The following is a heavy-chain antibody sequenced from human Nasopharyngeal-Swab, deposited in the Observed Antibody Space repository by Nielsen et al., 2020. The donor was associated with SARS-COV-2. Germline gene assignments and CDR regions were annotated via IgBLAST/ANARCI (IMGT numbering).Heavy chain of an antibody. Sequence: GGSLRLSCAASGFTFSDYYMSWIRQAPGKGLEWVSYISSSSSYTNYADSVKGRFTISRDNAKNSLYLQMNSLRAEDTAVYYCARDRGMSHSWYMDVWGKGTTVTVSS. J-gene: IGHJ6*03. V-gene: IGHV3-11*06. CDR1: GFTFSDYY. CDR3: ARDRGMSHSWYMDV. CDR2: ISSSSSYT. D-gene: IGHD3-10*01.